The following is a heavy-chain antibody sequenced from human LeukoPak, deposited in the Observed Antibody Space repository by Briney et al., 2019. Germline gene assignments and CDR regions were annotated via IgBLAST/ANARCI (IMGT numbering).Heavy chain of an antibody. CDR1: GYTFTGYY. D-gene: IGHD6-13*01. CDR2: INPNSGGT. J-gene: IGHJ5*02. Sequence: GASVKVSCKASGYTFTGYYMHWVRQAPGQGLEWMGWINPNSGGTNYAQKFQGRVTMTRDTSISTAYMELSRLRSDDTAVYYCARHIAAAGKGPNWFDPWGQGTLVTVSS. CDR3: ARHIAAAGKGPNWFDP. V-gene: IGHV1-2*02.